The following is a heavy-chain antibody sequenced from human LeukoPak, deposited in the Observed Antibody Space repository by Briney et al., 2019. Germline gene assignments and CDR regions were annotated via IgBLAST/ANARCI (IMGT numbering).Heavy chain of an antibody. CDR1: GGSIGASY. CDR2: IYNSGST. D-gene: IGHD3-16*02. J-gene: IGHJ3*02. V-gene: IGHV4-59*01. CDR3: ARDSYDYVWGTYRYDAFDI. Sequence: PSETLSLTCTVSGGSIGASYWSWIRQPPGKGLEWIGYIYNSGSTSYNPSLKSRVTMSVDASRNQFSLRLSSVTAADTAVYYCARDSYDYVWGTYRYDAFDIWGQGTMVTVSS.